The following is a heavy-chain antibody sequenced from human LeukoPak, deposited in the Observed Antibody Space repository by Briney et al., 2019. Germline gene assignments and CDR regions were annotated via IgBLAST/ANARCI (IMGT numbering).Heavy chain of an antibody. V-gene: IGHV3-7*04. CDR3: ARVAVADH. Sequence: GGSLRLSCAASGFTFTSYWLGWVRQAPGKGLEWVANIKQDGSEKYYVDSVKGRFTISRDNAKNSLYLQMNSLRDEDTAVYYCARVAVADHWGQGTLVTVSS. D-gene: IGHD6-19*01. CDR1: GFTFTSYW. J-gene: IGHJ4*02. CDR2: IKQDGSEK.